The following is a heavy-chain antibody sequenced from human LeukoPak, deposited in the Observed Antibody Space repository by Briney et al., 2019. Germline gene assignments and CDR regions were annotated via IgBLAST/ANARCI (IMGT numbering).Heavy chain of an antibody. CDR3: AKGELAAAGPGDWFDP. CDR1: GGSISSDH. J-gene: IGHJ5*02. Sequence: SETLSLTCSVSGGSISSDHWNWIRQTPGKGLEWIGCIYYSGRTYYNPSLKSRVTISVDMSKSQFSLRLTSVTAADTAVYYCAKGELAAAGPGDWFDPWGQGTLVTVSS. CDR2: IYYSGRT. V-gene: IGHV4-59*01. D-gene: IGHD6-13*01.